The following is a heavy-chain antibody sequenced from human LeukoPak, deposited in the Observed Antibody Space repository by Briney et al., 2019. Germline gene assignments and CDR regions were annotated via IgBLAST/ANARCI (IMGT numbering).Heavy chain of an antibody. D-gene: IGHD3-22*01. CDR3: ARDLDPYYYDSSGYTFDY. CDR1: GYTFTGYY. J-gene: IGHJ4*02. V-gene: IGHV1-2*02. Sequence: ASVKVSCTASGYTFTGYYMHWVRQAPGQGLEWMGWINPNSGGTNYAQKFQGRVTMTRDTSISTAYMELSRLRSDDTAVYYCARDLDPYYYDSSGYTFDYWGQGTLVTVSS. CDR2: INPNSGGT.